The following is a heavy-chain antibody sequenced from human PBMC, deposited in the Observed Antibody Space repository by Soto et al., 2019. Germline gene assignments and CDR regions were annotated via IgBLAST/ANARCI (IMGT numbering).Heavy chain of an antibody. V-gene: IGHV4-59*01. CDR3: ARDRVYCSSWFSHGYYYYGMDV. CDR1: GGSISSYY. CDR2: IYYSGST. D-gene: IGHD6-13*01. J-gene: IGHJ6*02. Sequence: SETLSLTCTVSGGSISSYYWSWIRQPPGKGLEWIGYIYYSGSTNYNPSLKSRVTISVDTSKNQFSLKLSSVTAADTAVYYCARDRVYCSSWFSHGYYYYGMDVWGQGTTVTVSS.